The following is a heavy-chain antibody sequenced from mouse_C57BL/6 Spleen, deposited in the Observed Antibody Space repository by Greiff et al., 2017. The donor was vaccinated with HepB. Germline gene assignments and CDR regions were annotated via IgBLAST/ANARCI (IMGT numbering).Heavy chain of an antibody. J-gene: IGHJ1*03. Sequence: EVMLVESEGGLVQPGRSMKLSCTASGFTFSDYYMAWVRQVPEKGLEWVANINYDGSSTYYLDSLKSRFIISRDNAKNILYLQMSSLKSEDTATYYCARDEAYDGYYVGYFDVWGTGTTVTVSS. CDR3: ARDEAYDGYYVGYFDV. CDR1: GFTFSDYY. CDR2: INYDGSST. D-gene: IGHD2-3*01. V-gene: IGHV5-16*01.